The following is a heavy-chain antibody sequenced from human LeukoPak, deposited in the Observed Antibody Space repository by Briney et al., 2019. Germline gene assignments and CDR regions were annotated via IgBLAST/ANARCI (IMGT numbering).Heavy chain of an antibody. V-gene: IGHV4-38-2*02. Sequence: PSETLSLTCSVSGYSFSSGFYWGWIRQPPGKGLEWIGSIFHTGSTYYNPSLKSRVTMSVDTSKNQFSLKLSSVTAEDTALYYCARVDPTYGVREVYWGQGTLVTVSS. J-gene: IGHJ4*02. CDR2: IFHTGST. CDR1: GYSFSSGFY. CDR3: ARVDPTYGVREVY. D-gene: IGHD4-17*01.